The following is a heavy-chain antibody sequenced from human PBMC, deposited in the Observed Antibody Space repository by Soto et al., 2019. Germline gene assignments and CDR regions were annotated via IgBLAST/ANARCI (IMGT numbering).Heavy chain of an antibody. J-gene: IGHJ4*02. V-gene: IGHV4-59*01. CDR1: GGSISSYY. CDR3: ARVYDSSGSTLGYYFDY. D-gene: IGHD3-22*01. Sequence: TSETLSLTCTVSGGSISSYYWSWIRQPPGKGLEWIGYIYYSGSTNCNPSLKSRVTISVDTSKNQFSLKLSSVTAADTAVYYCARVYDSSGSTLGYYFDYWGQGTLVTVSS. CDR2: IYYSGST.